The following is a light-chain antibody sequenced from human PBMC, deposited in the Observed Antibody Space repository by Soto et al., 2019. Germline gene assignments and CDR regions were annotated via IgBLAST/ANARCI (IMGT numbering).Light chain of an antibody. CDR1: SSNIGNNY. V-gene: IGLV1-51*01. CDR3: GTWDSSLSVHV. J-gene: IGLJ1*01. Sequence: QPVLTQPPSVSAAPGQKVTISCSGTSSNIGNNYVSWYQQLPGTAPKLLIYDNNKRPSGIPDRFSGSKSGTSATLGITGLQTGDEADYYCGTWDSSLSVHVFGTGTKVTVL. CDR2: DNN.